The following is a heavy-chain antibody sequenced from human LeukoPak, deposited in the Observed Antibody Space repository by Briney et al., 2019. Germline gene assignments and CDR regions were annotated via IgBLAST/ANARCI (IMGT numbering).Heavy chain of an antibody. CDR3: AGYNCSSTTCYTGGFDY. V-gene: IGHV3-23*01. D-gene: IGHD2-2*02. CDR2: ISGSGGST. CDR1: GFTFSSYA. J-gene: IGHJ4*02. Sequence: GGSLRLSCAASGFTFSSYAMSWVRQAPGKGLEWVSGISGSGGSTYYADSVKGRFTISRDDSKNTLYLQMNSLRAEDTAVYYCAGYNCSSTTCYTGGFDYWGQGTLVTVSS.